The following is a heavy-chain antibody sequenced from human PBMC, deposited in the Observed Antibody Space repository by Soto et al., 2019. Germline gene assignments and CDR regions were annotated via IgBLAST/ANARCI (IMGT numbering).Heavy chain of an antibody. CDR2: INRRGSEA. J-gene: IGHJ4*02. CDR3: VRGTTTHGLGY. D-gene: IGHD1-7*01. Sequence: GVLRLSCVASAFVLRDYPMNWVRQAPGKGLEWGANINRRGSEANYAASVRGRFTISRDNARNLLYLQMNSLRPDDTAVYFCVRGTTTHGLGYWGQGTLVTVCS. V-gene: IGHV3-7*03. CDR1: AFVLRDYP.